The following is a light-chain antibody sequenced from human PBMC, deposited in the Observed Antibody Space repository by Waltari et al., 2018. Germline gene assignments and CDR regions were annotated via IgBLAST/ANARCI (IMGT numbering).Light chain of an antibody. CDR3: MIWPSNALGV. V-gene: IGLV5-37*01. CDR1: GDINADTYN. J-gene: IGLJ1*01. Sequence: QSVLTQPPTSPASPGESASRPCTLPGDINADTYNINWYQQKPGSPPRYLLYYHSDSDTGQGSGVPSRFSGSKDASANTGILFISGLQSEDEADYYCMIWPSNALGVFGTGTKVTVL. CDR2: YHSDSDT.